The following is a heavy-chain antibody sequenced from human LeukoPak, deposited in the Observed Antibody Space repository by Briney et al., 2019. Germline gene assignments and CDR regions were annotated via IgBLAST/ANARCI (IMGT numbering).Heavy chain of an antibody. D-gene: IGHD1-26*01. J-gene: IGHJ4*02. Sequence: SETLSLTCTVSGDSISSSDYYWGWIRQPPGKGLGWIGTISYSGSTYYNPSLQTRVTISVDTSKDQFSLKLSSVTAADTAVSYCARGSRRLADFHYWGQGTLVTVSS. CDR1: GDSISSSDYY. CDR3: ARGSRRLADFHY. V-gene: IGHV4-39*01. CDR2: ISYSGST.